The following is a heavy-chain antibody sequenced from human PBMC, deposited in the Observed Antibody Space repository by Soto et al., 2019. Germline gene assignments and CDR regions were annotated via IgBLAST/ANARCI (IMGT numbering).Heavy chain of an antibody. CDR2: ISTTTSFA. CDR1: GFTFSDFY. V-gene: IGHV3-11*05. D-gene: IGHD1-26*01. Sequence: QVQLVESGGGLVKPGGSLRLSCAASGFTFSDFYMSWIRQAPGKGLEWISYISTTTSFANYADSVKGRFTISRDNAKNSRYLQMNSLRAEDTAVYYCARNDGAVDYWGQGTLVTVSA. J-gene: IGHJ4*02. CDR3: ARNDGAVDY.